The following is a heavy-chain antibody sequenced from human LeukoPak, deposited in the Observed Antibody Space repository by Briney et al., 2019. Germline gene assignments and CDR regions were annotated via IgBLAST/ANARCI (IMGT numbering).Heavy chain of an antibody. CDR3: ARRPRGYALDI. Sequence: PGKSLRLSCAASGFTLSDFAVHWVRRAPGKGLEWIALISTESISKYYADSVAGRFTVSRDDSNNTVYLHLDTVTPEDTALYFCARRPRGYALDIWGQGTLVIASS. V-gene: IGHV3-30-3*01. CDR1: GFTLSDFA. J-gene: IGHJ3*02. D-gene: IGHD2-15*01. CDR2: ISTESISK.